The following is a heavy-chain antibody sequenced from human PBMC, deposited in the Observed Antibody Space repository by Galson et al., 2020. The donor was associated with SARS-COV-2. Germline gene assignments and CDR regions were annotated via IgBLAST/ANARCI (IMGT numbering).Heavy chain of an antibody. J-gene: IGHJ4*02. CDR1: GFTFSSYW. V-gene: IGHV3-7*03. CDR2: IKQDGSEK. CDR3: ARDVRFLEWLLSAGDY. D-gene: IGHD3-3*01. Sequence: GESLKISCAASGFTFSSYWMSWVRQAPGKGLEWVANIKQDGSEKYYVDSVKGRFTISRDNAKNSLYLQMNSLRAEDTAVYYCARDVRFLEWLLSAGDYWGQGTLVTVSS.